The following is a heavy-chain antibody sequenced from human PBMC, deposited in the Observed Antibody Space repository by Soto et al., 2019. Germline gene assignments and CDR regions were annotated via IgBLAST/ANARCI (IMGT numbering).Heavy chain of an antibody. Sequence: EVQLVESGGGLVQPGGSLRLSCAASGFDVSSNYMSWVRQAPGKGLEWGSRIYSGGTTYYADSVKGRFTISRHSSKNTLYLQMNSLRVEDTAVYYCAGRTYGWGQGTMVTVSA. V-gene: IGHV3-53*04. CDR3: AGRTYG. J-gene: IGHJ3*01. CDR1: GFDVSSNY. CDR2: IYSGGTT. D-gene: IGHD4-17*01.